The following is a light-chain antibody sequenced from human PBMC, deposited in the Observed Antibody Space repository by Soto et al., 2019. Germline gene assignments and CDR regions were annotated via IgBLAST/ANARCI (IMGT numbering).Light chain of an antibody. Sequence: QSALTQPASVSGSPGQSITISCTGTSSDVGGYNYVSWYQQHPGKAPKFMIYEVSNRPSGVSNRFSGSKSGNTASLTISGLQAEDEADYFCCSYTSTCTGVFGTGTKLTVL. V-gene: IGLV2-14*01. J-gene: IGLJ1*01. CDR1: SSDVGGYNY. CDR3: CSYTSTCTGV. CDR2: EVS.